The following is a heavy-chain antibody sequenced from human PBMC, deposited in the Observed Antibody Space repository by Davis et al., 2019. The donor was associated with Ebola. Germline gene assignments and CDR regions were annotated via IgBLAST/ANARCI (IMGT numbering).Heavy chain of an antibody. V-gene: IGHV3-53*01. CDR3: ARDIVVVPAAIVYYGMDV. CDR1: GFTVSSNY. CDR2: IYSGGST. D-gene: IGHD2-2*01. J-gene: IGHJ6*02. Sequence: GESLKISCAASGFTVSSNYMSWVRQAPGKGLEWVSVIYSGGSTYYADSVKGRFTISRDNAKNSLYLQMNSLRAEDTAVYYCARDIVVVPAAIVYYGMDVWGQGTTVTVSS.